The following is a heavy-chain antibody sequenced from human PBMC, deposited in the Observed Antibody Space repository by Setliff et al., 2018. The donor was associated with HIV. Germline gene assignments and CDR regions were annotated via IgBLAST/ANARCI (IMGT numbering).Heavy chain of an antibody. CDR1: GYTFTTYA. V-gene: IGHV7-4-1*02. D-gene: IGHD2-8*01. CDR2: INMYTANP. J-gene: IGHJ4*02. Sequence: ASVKVSCKASGYTFTTYAINWVRQAPGQGLEWMGWINMYTANPSYAQGFTGRFVFSLDTSVSTAYLQISSLEAEDTALYYCARDRYGVSFDSWGQGTLVTV. CDR3: ARDRYGVSFDS.